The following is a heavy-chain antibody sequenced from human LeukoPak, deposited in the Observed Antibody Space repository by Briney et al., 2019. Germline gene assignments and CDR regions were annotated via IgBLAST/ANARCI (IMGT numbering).Heavy chain of an antibody. D-gene: IGHD6-13*01. CDR1: GFTFSIYG. CDR2: IWYDGSNK. V-gene: IGHV3-33*01. CDR3: ARDSSSSWSFDY. Sequence: GRSLRLSCAASGFTFSIYGMHWVRRAPGKGLEWVAVIWYDGSNKNYADSVKGRFTISRDNSKNTLYLQMNSLRAEDTAVYYCARDSSSSWSFDYWGQGTLVTVSS. J-gene: IGHJ4*02.